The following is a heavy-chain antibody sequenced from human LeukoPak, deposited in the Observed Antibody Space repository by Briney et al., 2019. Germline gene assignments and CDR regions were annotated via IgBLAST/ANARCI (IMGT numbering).Heavy chain of an antibody. CDR2: ISGSGSST. J-gene: IGHJ4*02. D-gene: IGHD6-13*01. CDR3: ATSFGPVIAAAGTGAD. Sequence: GGSLRLSCAASGFTFRSYAMNWVRQVPGKGLEWVSVISGSGSSTYYADSVKGRFTISRDNSKNTLYLQMNSLRAEDTAVYYCATSFGPVIAAAGTGADWGQGTLVTVSS. CDR1: GFTFRSYA. V-gene: IGHV3-23*01.